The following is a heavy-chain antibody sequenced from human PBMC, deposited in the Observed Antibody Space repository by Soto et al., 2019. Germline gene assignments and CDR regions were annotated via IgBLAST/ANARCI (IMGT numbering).Heavy chain of an antibody. Sequence: GSLRLSCAASAFTFSAHNMVWVRQTPGKGLEWVGRSRNKANNYTTEYAASVKGRFTISRDDSKNSLYLQMNSLKTEDTAVYYCVRDGGIAARHYYGMDVWGQGTTVTVSS. CDR2: SRNKANNYTT. J-gene: IGHJ6*02. CDR3: VRDGGIAARHYYGMDV. CDR1: AFTFSAHN. V-gene: IGHV3-72*01. D-gene: IGHD6-6*01.